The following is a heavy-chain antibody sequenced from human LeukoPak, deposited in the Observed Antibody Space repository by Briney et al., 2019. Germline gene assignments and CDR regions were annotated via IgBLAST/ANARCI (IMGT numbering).Heavy chain of an antibody. D-gene: IGHD1-14*01. J-gene: IGHJ3*02. CDR2: ISYDGSNR. CDR3: AKRNTADDGAFDI. CDR1: GFTFSTYA. V-gene: IGHV3-30*18. Sequence: PGGSLRLSCAASGFTFSTYAMHWVRQAPGKGLEWVAVISYDGSNRYSADSVKGRFTISRDTSKNTLYLQMNSLRVEDTAVYYCAKRNTADDGAFDIWGQGTMVTVSS.